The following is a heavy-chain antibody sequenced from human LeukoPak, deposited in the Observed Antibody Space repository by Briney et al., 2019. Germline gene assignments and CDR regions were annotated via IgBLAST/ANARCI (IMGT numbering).Heavy chain of an antibody. V-gene: IGHV1-8*02. CDR1: GGTFSSYA. CDR3: ARVMLYGGSSDYYYYGMDV. CDR2: MNPNSGNT. J-gene: IGHJ6*02. Sequence: ASVKVSCKDSGGTFSSYAISWVRQATGQGLEWMGWMNPNSGNTGYAQKFLGRVTMTRNTSISTAYMELSSLRSEDTAVYYCARVMLYGGSSDYYYYGMDVWGQGTTVTVSS. D-gene: IGHD2-15*01.